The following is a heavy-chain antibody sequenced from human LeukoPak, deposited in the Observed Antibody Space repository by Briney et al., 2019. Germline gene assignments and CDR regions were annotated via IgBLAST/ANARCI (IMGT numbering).Heavy chain of an antibody. Sequence: SETLSLTCAVYGGSFSGYYWSWIRQPPGKGREWMGEINHSGSTNYNPSLKSRVTISVDTSKNQFSLKLSSVTAADTAVYYCARHPNYYDSFSVWGKGTTVTVSS. CDR3: ARHPNYYDSFSV. D-gene: IGHD3-22*01. CDR1: GGSFSGYY. J-gene: IGHJ6*04. V-gene: IGHV4-34*01. CDR2: INHSGST.